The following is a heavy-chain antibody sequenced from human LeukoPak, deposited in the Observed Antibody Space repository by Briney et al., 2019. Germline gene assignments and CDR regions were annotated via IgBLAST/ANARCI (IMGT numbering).Heavy chain of an antibody. J-gene: IGHJ4*02. V-gene: IGHV4-39*01. Sequence: SETLSLTCTVSGGSISSSSYYWGWIRQPPGKGLEWIGSIYYSGSTYYNPSLKSRVTISVDTSKNQFSLKLSSVTAADTAVYYCARQGNIIAEAPTAVDYWGQGTLVTVSS. CDR3: ARQGNIIAEAPTAVDY. CDR2: IYYSGST. CDR1: GGSISSSSYY. D-gene: IGHD6-19*01.